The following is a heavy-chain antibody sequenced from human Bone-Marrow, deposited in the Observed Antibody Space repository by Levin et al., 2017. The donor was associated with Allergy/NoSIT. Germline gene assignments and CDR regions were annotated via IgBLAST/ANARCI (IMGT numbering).Heavy chain of an antibody. D-gene: IGHD4-17*01. CDR2: LDGSSGKT. CDR3: AKAGTTVMLDYSYLDV. J-gene: IGHJ6*03. V-gene: IGHV3-23*01. Sequence: GGSLRLSCTVSGFTFSIYSINWVRQAPGRGLEWVSSLDGSSGKTHYADAVKGRFTISREYSKNTLFLQMNSLRVEDTARYYCAKAGTTVMLDYSYLDVWGEGTAVTVSS. CDR1: GFTFSIYS.